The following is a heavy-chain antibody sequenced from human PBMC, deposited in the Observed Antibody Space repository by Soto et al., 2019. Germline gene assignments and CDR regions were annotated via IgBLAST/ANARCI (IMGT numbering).Heavy chain of an antibody. Sequence: QVQLVQSGAEVKKPGASVKVSCKASGYTFTSYAMHWVRQAPGQRLEWMGWINAGNGNTKYSQKLQGRVTITRDTSASTAYMELSRLRSEDTAVYYCARVKVGGFGHADWFDPWGQGTLVTVSS. CDR3: ARVKVGGFGHADWFDP. CDR2: INAGNGNT. CDR1: GYTFTSYA. V-gene: IGHV1-3*01. D-gene: IGHD3-10*01. J-gene: IGHJ5*02.